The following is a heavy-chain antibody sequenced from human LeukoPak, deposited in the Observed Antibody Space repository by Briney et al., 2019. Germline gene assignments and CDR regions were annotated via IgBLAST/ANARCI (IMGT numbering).Heavy chain of an antibody. CDR1: GYTFNGYF. Sequence: ASVKVSCNTSGYTFNGYFIHWVRPAAGQGVEWMGRINPSSGVTEYAQNFQGRVAMSRDTSISTASMELSWLTSDDTAVYYCARDLSSTPNCEFDYWGQGTLVTVSS. J-gene: IGHJ4*02. V-gene: IGHV1-2*06. CDR2: INPSSGVT. D-gene: IGHD7-27*01. CDR3: ARDLSSTPNCEFDY.